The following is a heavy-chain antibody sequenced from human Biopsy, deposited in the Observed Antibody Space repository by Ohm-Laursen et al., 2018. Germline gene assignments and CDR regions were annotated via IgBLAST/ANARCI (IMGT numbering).Heavy chain of an antibody. J-gene: IGHJ5*02. CDR1: GDSISNKDAA. CDR3: ARETPTGIPFNWFDP. D-gene: IGHD1-1*01. V-gene: IGHV6-1*01. CDR2: TFYRTQWFF. Sequence: TQTLTLTCAISGDSISNKDAAWDWIRRSPSRGLEWLGRTFYRTQWFFDYAVFVRSRISIKPDTSKNQFSLELNSVTPEDTAVYFCARETPTGIPFNWFDPWGQGTLVTVSS.